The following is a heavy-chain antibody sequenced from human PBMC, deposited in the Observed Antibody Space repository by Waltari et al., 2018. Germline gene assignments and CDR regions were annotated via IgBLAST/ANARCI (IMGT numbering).Heavy chain of an antibody. Sequence: EVQLVESGGGLVQPGGSLRLSCAASGFTFSSYSMNWVRQAPGKGLEWVSYISSSSTIYYADSVKGRFTISRDNAKNSLYLQMNSLRAEDTAVYYCASLYAFDIWGQGTMVTVSS. V-gene: IGHV3-48*04. CDR1: GFTFSSYS. J-gene: IGHJ3*02. CDR3: ASLYAFDI. CDR2: ISSSSTI.